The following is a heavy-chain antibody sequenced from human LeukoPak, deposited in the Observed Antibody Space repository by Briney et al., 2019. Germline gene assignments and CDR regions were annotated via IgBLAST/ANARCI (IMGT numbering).Heavy chain of an antibody. CDR2: INWNGGSI. D-gene: IGHD5-24*01. Sequence: GGSLRLSCAASGFIFDDYGMSWVRQAPGKGLKWVSGINWNGGSIGYVDSVKGRFTIYRDNAKNSLYLQMNSLRAEDTALYYCARDTRDGSRAGGSWFDPWGQGTLVTVPS. CDR3: ARDTRDGSRAGGSWFDP. V-gene: IGHV3-20*04. CDR1: GFIFDDYG. J-gene: IGHJ5*02.